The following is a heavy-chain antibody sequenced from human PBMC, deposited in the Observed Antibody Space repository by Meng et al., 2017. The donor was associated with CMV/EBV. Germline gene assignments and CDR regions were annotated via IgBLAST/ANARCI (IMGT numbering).Heavy chain of an antibody. V-gene: IGHV3-21*01. CDR1: GSTFSSYS. J-gene: IGHJ4*02. CDR2: ISSSSSYI. D-gene: IGHD2-2*01. CDR3: ARDLLGYCSSTSCPPY. Sequence: ESLKISCAASGSTFSSYSMNWVRQAPGKELEWVSSISSSSSYIYYADSVKGRFTISRDNAKNSLYLQMNSLRAEDTAVYYCARDLLGYCSSTSCPPYWGQGTLVTVSS.